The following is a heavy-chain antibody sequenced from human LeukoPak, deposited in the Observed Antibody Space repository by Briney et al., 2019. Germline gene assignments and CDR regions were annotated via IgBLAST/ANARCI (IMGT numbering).Heavy chain of an antibody. CDR1: GYTFTSYY. CDR3: ARGGYCSSTSCYGGYDY. J-gene: IGHJ4*02. V-gene: IGHV1-46*01. Sequence: ASVTVSCTASGYTFTSYYMHWVRQAPGQGLEWMGIINPSGGSTSYAQKFQGRVTMTRDTSTSTVYMELSSLRSEDTAVYYCARGGYCSSTSCYGGYDYWGQGTLVTVS. CDR2: INPSGGST. D-gene: IGHD2-2*01.